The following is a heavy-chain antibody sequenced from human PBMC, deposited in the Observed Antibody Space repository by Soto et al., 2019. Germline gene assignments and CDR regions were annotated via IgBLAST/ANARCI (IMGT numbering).Heavy chain of an antibody. CDR1: GVTFISYG. V-gene: IGHV3-23*01. J-gene: IGHJ4*02. D-gene: IGHD6-13*01. Sequence: GGSLRLSCANSGVTFISYGMSWVRQAPGKGLEWVAGISARDASTYYADSVKGRFTISRDNSKNTLYLEMNSLRAEDTAVYYCAKDLASSWYGGEQDFDYWGQGTLVTVSS. CDR2: ISARDAST. CDR3: AKDLASSWYGGEQDFDY.